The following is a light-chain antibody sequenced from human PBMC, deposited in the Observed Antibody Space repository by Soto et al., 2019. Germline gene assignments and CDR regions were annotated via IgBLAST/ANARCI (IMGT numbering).Light chain of an antibody. CDR2: DAS. J-gene: IGKJ5*01. CDR3: QQRSNWPPFT. Sequence: EIVLTQSPATLSLSPGERATLSCRASQSVSNYLAWYQQKPGQAPRLLIYDASNRATDIPARFSGSGSGTDFTLTISSLEPEDFAVYYCQQRSNWPPFTFGQGTLLEI. V-gene: IGKV3-11*01. CDR1: QSVSNY.